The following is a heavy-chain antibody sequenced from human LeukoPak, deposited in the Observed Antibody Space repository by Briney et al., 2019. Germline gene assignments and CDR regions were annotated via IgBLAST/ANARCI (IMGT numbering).Heavy chain of an antibody. Sequence: SETLSLTCTVSGGSISSYYWSWIRQPPGKGLEWIGYIYYSGSTNYNPSLKSRVTISVDTSKDQFSLKLSSVTAADTAVYYCARSTMVRGGGQKYYYYGMDVWGQGTTVTVAS. CDR1: GGSISSYY. D-gene: IGHD3-10*01. CDR3: ARSTMVRGGGQKYYYYGMDV. V-gene: IGHV4-59*08. J-gene: IGHJ6*02. CDR2: IYYSGST.